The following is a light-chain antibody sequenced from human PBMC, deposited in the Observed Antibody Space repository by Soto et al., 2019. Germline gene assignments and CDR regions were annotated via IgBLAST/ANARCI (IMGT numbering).Light chain of an antibody. CDR2: GVS. Sequence: EIVMTQSPATLSVSPGEAVTLSCRASQSIGGSLAWYQQKPGQAPRLLIYGVSTRAAGISARFSGTGSGTEFTLTIRGLQSEDFAVYFCHQYANWPPFTFGQGTKLEI. J-gene: IGKJ2*01. CDR1: QSIGGS. V-gene: IGKV3-15*01. CDR3: HQYANWPPFT.